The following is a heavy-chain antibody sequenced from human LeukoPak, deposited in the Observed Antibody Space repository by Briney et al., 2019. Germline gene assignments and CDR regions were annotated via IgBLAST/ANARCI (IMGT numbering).Heavy chain of an antibody. CDR3: ARVRGYCSGGSCYSGTFDP. CDR2: IYYSGST. CDR1: GGSISSSSYY. J-gene: IGHJ5*02. D-gene: IGHD2-15*01. V-gene: IGHV4-39*07. Sequence: SETLSLTCTVSGGSISSSSYYWGWIRQPPGKGLEWIGSIYYSGSTYYNPSLKSRVTISVDTSKNQFSLKLSSVTAADTAVYYCARVRGYCSGGSCYSGTFDPWGQGTLVTVSS.